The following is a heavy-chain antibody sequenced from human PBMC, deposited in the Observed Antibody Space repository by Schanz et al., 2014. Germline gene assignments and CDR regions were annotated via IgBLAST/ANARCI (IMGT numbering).Heavy chain of an antibody. V-gene: IGHV3-74*01. CDR1: GFTLSRYW. D-gene: IGHD3-16*01. J-gene: IGHJ6*02. CDR2: IRGSGGGT. Sequence: EVQLVESGGALVQPGGSLRLSCAASGFTLSRYWMHWVRQVPGKGLVWVSSIRGSGGGTDYADSVKGRFTISRDNSKNTLYLQMNSLRPDDTAVYYCAKALEPYIASRNGLDVWGHGTTVTVSS. CDR3: AKALEPYIASRNGLDV.